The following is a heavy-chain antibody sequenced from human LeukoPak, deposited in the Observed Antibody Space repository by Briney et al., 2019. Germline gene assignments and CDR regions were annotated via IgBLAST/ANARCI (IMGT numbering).Heavy chain of an antibody. CDR3: ARDDSSFTLRNFDY. J-gene: IGHJ4*02. CDR2: ISAYNGNT. CDR1: GYTFTSYG. V-gene: IGHV1-18*01. D-gene: IGHD3-22*01. Sequence: VASVRVSCKASGYTFTSYGISWVRQAPGQGREWMGWISAYNGNTNYAQKLQGRVTMTTDTSTSTAYMELRSLRSDDTAVYYCARDDSSFTLRNFDYWGQGTLVTVSS.